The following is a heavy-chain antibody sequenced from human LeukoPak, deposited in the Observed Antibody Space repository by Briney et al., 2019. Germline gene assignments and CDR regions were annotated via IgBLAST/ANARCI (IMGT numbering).Heavy chain of an antibody. CDR1: GFTFSSYA. D-gene: IGHD6-19*01. CDR3: AKVFDSSGWYWFDP. V-gene: IGHV3-23*01. Sequence: GGSLRLSCAASGFTFSSYAMSWVRQAPGKGLEWVSSISGSGSTYYADSVKGRFTISRDNSKNTLYLQMNGLRAEDTAVYHCAKVFDSSGWYWFDPWGQGTLVTVSS. CDR2: ISGSGST. J-gene: IGHJ5*02.